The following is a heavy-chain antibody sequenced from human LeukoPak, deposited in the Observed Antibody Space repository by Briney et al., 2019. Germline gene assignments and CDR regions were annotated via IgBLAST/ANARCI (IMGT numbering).Heavy chain of an antibody. Sequence: SETLSLTSAVYGGSFSNYYWSRSRQPPGKGLEWIGEINDSGRTNYNPSLMSRVTVSVDTSKKQFSLRLTSVTATDTAVYYCARRWNYGRNYYIDVWGKGATVSVSS. CDR3: ARRWNYGRNYYIDV. V-gene: IGHV4-34*01. CDR1: GGSFSNYY. CDR2: INDSGRT. D-gene: IGHD1-7*01. J-gene: IGHJ6*03.